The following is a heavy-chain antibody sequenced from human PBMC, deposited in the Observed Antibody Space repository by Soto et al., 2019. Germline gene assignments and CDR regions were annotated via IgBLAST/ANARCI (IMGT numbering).Heavy chain of an antibody. Sequence: SETLCLTCTVSGGSISSGDYYWSWIRQPPGKGLEWIGYIYYSGSTYYSPSLKSRVTISVDTSKNQFSLKLSSVTAADTAVYYCARVETPYYYDGMDVWGQGTTVT. J-gene: IGHJ6*02. V-gene: IGHV4-30-4*01. CDR1: GGSISSGDYY. CDR2: IYYSGST. D-gene: IGHD2-15*01. CDR3: ARVETPYYYDGMDV.